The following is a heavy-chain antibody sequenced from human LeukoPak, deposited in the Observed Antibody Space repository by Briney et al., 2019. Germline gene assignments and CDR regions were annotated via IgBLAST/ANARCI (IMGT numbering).Heavy chain of an antibody. CDR1: GGTFSSYA. D-gene: IGHD6-13*01. V-gene: IGHV1-69*13. CDR3: AREHPAYSSSWSWTPPFDY. CDR2: IIPIFGTA. Sequence: GASVKVPCKASGGTFSSYAISWVRQAPGQGLEWMGGIIPIFGTANYAQKFQGRVTITADVSTSTAYMELSSLRSEDTAVYYCAREHPAYSSSWSWTPPFDYWGQGTLVTVSS. J-gene: IGHJ4*02.